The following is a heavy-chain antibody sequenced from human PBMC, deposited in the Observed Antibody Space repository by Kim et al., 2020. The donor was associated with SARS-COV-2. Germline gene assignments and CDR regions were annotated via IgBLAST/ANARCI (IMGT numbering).Heavy chain of an antibody. D-gene: IGHD1-7*01. V-gene: IGHV3-23*01. CDR2: ISGSGGST. CDR1: GFTFSSYA. CDR3: ANDGTTSHGYYYYYYGMDV. Sequence: GGSLRLSCAASGFTFSSYAMSWVRQAPGKGLEWVSAISGSGGSTYYADSVKGRFTISRDNSKNTLYLQMNSLRAEDTAVYYCANDGTTSHGYYYYYYGMDVWGQGTTVTVSS. J-gene: IGHJ6*02.